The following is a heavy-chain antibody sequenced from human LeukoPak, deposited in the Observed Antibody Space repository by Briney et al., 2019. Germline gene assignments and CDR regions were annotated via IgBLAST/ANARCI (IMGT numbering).Heavy chain of an antibody. CDR1: SDSISSGSYY. J-gene: IGHJ6*03. V-gene: IGHV4-61*02. CDR3: ARTRRGIASRDYYMDV. CDR2: SGST. D-gene: IGHD6-6*01. Sequence: PSETLSLTCTVSSDSISSGSYYWSWIRQPAGKGLEWIGRSGSTNYNPSLQSRVTISVDTSKNQFSLKLTSVTAADTAVYYCARTRRGIASRDYYMDVWGKGTTVTVSS.